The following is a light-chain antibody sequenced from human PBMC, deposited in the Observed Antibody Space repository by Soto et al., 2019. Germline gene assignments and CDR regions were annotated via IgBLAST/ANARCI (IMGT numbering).Light chain of an antibody. Sequence: DIQMTQSPSTLSASVGDRVTITCRASQSISSWLAWYQQKPGKAPKLLIYKASSLESGVPSRFSGSGSGTEFTLTISSLQPDDFATYYCQQYNSYSSTWTLGQGTKVDIK. CDR1: QSISSW. CDR3: QQYNSYSSTWT. CDR2: KAS. J-gene: IGKJ1*01. V-gene: IGKV1-5*03.